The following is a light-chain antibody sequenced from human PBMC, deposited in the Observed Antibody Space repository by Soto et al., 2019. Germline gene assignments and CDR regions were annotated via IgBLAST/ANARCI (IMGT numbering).Light chain of an antibody. CDR2: EAY. CDR3: QQSSDWSWT. CDR1: QSVSSY. Sequence: VATQCPTTLYVAPGVRATLSCRASQSVSSYLAWYQQKPGQAPRLLMYEAYNRATGITARFSGGGSGTEFTLTISSLQPEDFAAYYCQQSSDWSWTFGQVTQVEIK. J-gene: IGKJ1*01. V-gene: IGKV3-11*01.